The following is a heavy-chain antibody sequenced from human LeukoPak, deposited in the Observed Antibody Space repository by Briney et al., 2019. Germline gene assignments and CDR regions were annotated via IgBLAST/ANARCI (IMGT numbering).Heavy chain of an antibody. CDR2: INGDGSQR. CDR3: ERDPEYGALDI. Sequence: GGSLRLSCAASGFIFRASYMTWVRQAPGKGLEWVAIINGDGSQRSSVDSVKGRFTISRDNADNSVYLQMNSVRVEDTAVYYCERDPEYGALDIWGQGTTVTVSS. D-gene: IGHD2/OR15-2a*01. V-gene: IGHV3-7*01. J-gene: IGHJ3*02. CDR1: GFIFRASY.